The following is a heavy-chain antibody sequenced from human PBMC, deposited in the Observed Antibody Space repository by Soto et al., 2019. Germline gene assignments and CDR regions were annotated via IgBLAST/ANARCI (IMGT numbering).Heavy chain of an antibody. CDR3: ARSSATPNGWWGFGLDV. D-gene: IGHD2-15*01. V-gene: IGHV3-11*01. CDR1: GFTFSDYY. CDR2: ISSSSTNTI. Sequence: RLSCAASGFTFSDYYMTWIRQAPGKGLEWVSYISSSSTNTINYADSVKGRFTISRDNAKNSLFLQINSLRAEDTAVYYCARSSATPNGWWGFGLDVWGQGTSVTVSS. J-gene: IGHJ6*02.